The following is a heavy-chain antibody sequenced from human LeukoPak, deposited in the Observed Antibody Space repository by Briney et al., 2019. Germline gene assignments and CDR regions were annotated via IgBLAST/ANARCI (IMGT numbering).Heavy chain of an antibody. CDR3: TTVNF. V-gene: IGHV3-74*01. CDR2: INSDGSST. Sequence: PGGSLRLSCAASGFTFSSYWMHWVRQAPGKGLVWVSRINSDGSSTSYADSVKGRFTISRDDSKNTLYLQMNSLKTEDTAVYYCTTVNFWGQGTLVTVSS. CDR1: GFTFSSYW. J-gene: IGHJ4*02.